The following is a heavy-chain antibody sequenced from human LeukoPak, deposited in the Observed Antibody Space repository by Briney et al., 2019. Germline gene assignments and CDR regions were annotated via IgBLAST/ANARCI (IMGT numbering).Heavy chain of an antibody. V-gene: IGHV4-30-2*01. Sequence: PSQTLSLTCAVSGGSIGSGGYSWSWIRQPPGKGLEWIGYIYHSGSTYYNPSLKSRVTVSVDRSKNQFSLKLSSVTAADTAVYYCARADYYYDSSYFDYWGQGTLVTVSS. CDR1: GGSIGSGGYS. J-gene: IGHJ4*02. D-gene: IGHD3-22*01. CDR3: ARADYYYDSSYFDY. CDR2: IYHSGST.